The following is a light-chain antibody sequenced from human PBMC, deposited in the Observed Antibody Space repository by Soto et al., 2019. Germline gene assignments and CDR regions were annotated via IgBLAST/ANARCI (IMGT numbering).Light chain of an antibody. CDR2: VNSDGSH. J-gene: IGLJ2*01. V-gene: IGLV4-69*01. CDR3: QTWGTDIHVV. CDR1: SGHSSYA. Sequence: QSVLTQSPSASASLGASVKLTCTLSSGHSSYAIAWHQQQPEKGPRYLMKVNSDGSHSKGDGIPERLSGSSSGAERYLTISSLQSEDEADYYCQTWGTDIHVVFGGGTKVTVL.